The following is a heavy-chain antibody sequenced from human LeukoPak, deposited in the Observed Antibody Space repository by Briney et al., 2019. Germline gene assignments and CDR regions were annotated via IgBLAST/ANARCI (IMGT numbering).Heavy chain of an antibody. D-gene: IGHD3-9*01. V-gene: IGHV4-39*01. Sequence: PSETLSLTCTVSGGSISSADYSWGWIRQPPGKGLEWLGSMSSTGTTYSNPSLKIRLTISVDTSSNQFSLKMDSVTAADTAMYFCARHFDRPIDRFDSWGQGTLVTVSS. CDR2: MSSTGTT. CDR1: GGSISSADYS. CDR3: ARHFDRPIDRFDS. J-gene: IGHJ4*02.